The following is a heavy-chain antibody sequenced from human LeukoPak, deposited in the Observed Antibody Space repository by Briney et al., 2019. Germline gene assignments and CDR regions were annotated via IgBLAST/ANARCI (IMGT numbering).Heavy chain of an antibody. D-gene: IGHD5-24*01. CDR3: ARKEGPQRVFAS. V-gene: IGHV4-28*01. J-gene: IGHJ4*02. CDR1: LYSISISNR. Sequence: PSDTLSLTCALPLYSISISNRWAWIRQPPGKGLEWIGYIYYIGSTYYNPSLKSRVTMSVDTSNNQFSLKLRSVPAVDTAVYYCARKEGPQRVFASRGQGNLVTVSS. CDR2: IYYIGST.